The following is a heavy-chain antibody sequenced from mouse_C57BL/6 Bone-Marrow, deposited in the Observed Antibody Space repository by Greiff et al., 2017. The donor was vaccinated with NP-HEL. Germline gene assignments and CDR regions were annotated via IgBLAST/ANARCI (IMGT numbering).Heavy chain of an antibody. CDR3: TNTGRRFAY. CDR1: GYTFTSYW. V-gene: IGHV1-5*01. CDR2: IYPGNSDT. J-gene: IGHJ3*01. D-gene: IGHD1-1*01. Sequence: VQLQQSGTVLARPGASVKMSCKTSGYTFTSYWMHWVKQRPGQGLEWIGAIYPGNSDTSYNQKFKGKAKLPAVTSASTAYMELSSLTNEDSAVYYCTNTGRRFAYWGQGTLVTVSA.